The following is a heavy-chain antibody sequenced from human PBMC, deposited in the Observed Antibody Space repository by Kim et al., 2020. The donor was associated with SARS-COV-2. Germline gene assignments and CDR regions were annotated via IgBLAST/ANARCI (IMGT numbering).Heavy chain of an antibody. J-gene: IGHJ5*02. Sequence: SETLSLTCAVSGGSFSGYYWSWIRQPPGKGLEWIGELNHSGSTNYNPSLKSRVTISVDTSKNQFSLKLSSVTAADTAVYYCARVMPSRIVVVVVATCDP. CDR2: LNHSGST. V-gene: IGHV4-34*01. D-gene: IGHD2-15*01. CDR1: GGSFSGYY. CDR3: ARVMPSRIVVVVVATCDP.